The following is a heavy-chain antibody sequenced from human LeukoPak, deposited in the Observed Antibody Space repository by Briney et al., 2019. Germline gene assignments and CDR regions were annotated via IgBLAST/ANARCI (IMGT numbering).Heavy chain of an antibody. Sequence: GASVKVSFKASGYTFTSYGISWVRQAPGQGLEWMGWISAYNGNTNYAQKLQGRVTMTTDTSTSTAYMELRSLRSDDTAVYYCARRGLEWYVGGGYMDVWGKGTTVTVSS. CDR1: GYTFTSYG. CDR2: ISAYNGNT. J-gene: IGHJ6*03. CDR3: ARRGLEWYVGGGYMDV. V-gene: IGHV1-18*01. D-gene: IGHD3-3*01.